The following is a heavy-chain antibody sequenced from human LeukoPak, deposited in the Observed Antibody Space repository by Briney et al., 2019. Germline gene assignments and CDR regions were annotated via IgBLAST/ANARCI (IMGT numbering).Heavy chain of an antibody. V-gene: IGHV1-2*02. CDR1: GYTFTGYY. CDR3: ATRYYYDSSGYYIEGDY. Sequence: ASVKVSCKASGYTFTGYYMHWVRQAPGQGLEWMGWINPNSGGTNYAQKFQGRVTMTEDTSTDTAYMELSSLRSEDTAVYYCATRYYYDSSGYYIEGDYWGQGTLVTVSS. J-gene: IGHJ4*02. D-gene: IGHD3-22*01. CDR2: INPNSGGT.